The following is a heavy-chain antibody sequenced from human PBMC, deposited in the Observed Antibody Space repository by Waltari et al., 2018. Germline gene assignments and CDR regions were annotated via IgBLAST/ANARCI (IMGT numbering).Heavy chain of an antibody. CDR2: IYYSGDT. V-gene: IGHV4-39*07. Sequence: QPLLQESGPGLVKPSETLSLTCSVSGGSISSSNYYWSWIRQPPGKGLEWVGNIYYSGDTYYHPSLKSRVTISLDTPKNQFSPKLRSVIAADTAVDCCASGGGYTNGWDYWGQGTLVTVSS. CDR3: ASGGGYTNGWDY. J-gene: IGHJ4*02. D-gene: IGHD2-8*01. CDR1: GGSISSSNYY.